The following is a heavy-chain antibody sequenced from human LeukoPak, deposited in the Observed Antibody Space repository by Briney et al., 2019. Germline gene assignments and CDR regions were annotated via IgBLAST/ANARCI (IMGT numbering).Heavy chain of an antibody. CDR2: IHSGGVT. CDR1: GFTVSSQY. CDR3: ASSVYSGSPTKSFDY. V-gene: IGHV3-53*01. J-gene: IGHJ4*02. Sequence: GGSLRLSXAASGFTVSSQYMNWIRQAPGKGLEWVSVIHSGGVTYYADSVKGRFTISRDNSKNILYLQMDSLRADDTAIYYCASSVYSGSPTKSFDYWGRGTLITVSS. D-gene: IGHD2-21*01.